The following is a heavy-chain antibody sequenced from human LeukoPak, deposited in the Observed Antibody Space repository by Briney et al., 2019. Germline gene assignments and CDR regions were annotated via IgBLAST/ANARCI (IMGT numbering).Heavy chain of an antibody. CDR3: ARRPPYAYESYSYMDV. CDR2: VIPIFGTA. J-gene: IGHJ6*03. D-gene: IGHD2-2*01. V-gene: IGHV1-69*13. CDR1: GGTFSSYA. Sequence: SANVSCKASGGTFSSYAISWVRQAPGQGLEWVGGVIPIFGTANYAQKSQGRVTITADESTSTAYMGLSSLRSEDTAVYSCARRPPYAYESYSYMDVWGKGTTVTPSS.